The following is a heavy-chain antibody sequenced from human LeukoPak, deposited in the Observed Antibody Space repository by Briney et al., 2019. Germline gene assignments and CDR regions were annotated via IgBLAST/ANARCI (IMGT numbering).Heavy chain of an antibody. CDR3: AKGDTTTVTTSLFDY. CDR2: ISGSGSGGST. V-gene: IGHV3-23*01. CDR1: GFTFSSSA. Sequence: PGGSLRLSCAASGFTFSSSAMSWVCQAPGKGLEWVSNISGSGSGGSTYYADSVKGRFTISRDNSKNTLYLQMNSLRAEDTAVYYCAKGDTTTVTTSLFDYWGQGTLVTVSS. J-gene: IGHJ4*02. D-gene: IGHD4-17*01.